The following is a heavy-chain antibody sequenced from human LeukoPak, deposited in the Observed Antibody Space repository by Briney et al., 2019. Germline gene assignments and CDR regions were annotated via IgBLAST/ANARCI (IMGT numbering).Heavy chain of an antibody. D-gene: IGHD3-22*01. CDR1: GGSISSYY. V-gene: IGHV4-59*01. CDR2: IYYSGST. CDR3: ASGVVTLFDY. J-gene: IGHJ4*02. Sequence: SETLSLTCTVTGGSISSYYWSWIRQPPGKGLEWIGYIYYSGSTNYNPSLKSRVTISVDTSKNQFSLKLGSVTAADTAVYYCASGVVTLFDYWGQGTLVTVSS.